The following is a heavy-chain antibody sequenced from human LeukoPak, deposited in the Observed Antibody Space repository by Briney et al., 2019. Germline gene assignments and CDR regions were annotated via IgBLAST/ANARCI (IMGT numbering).Heavy chain of an antibody. CDR3: AKRKTDYADMDV. J-gene: IGHJ6*03. CDR1: GFTFSSYG. D-gene: IGHD4-17*01. CDR2: ISGSGAST. V-gene: IGHV3-23*01. Sequence: PGRSLRLSCAASGFTFSSYGMSWVRQAPGKGLEWVSGISGSGASTYYADSVKGRFTISRDNFKNTLYLQMNSLRAEDTAVYYCAKRKTDYADMDVWGKGTTVTISS.